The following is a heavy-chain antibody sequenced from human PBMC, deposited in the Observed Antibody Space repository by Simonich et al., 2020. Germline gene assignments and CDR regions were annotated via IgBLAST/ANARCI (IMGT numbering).Heavy chain of an antibody. CDR1: GYTFTGYY. Sequence: GAEVKKPGASVKVSCKASGYTFTGYYMHWVRQAPGQRLEWMGRINPNSGGTNYAQKFQGRVTMTRDTSISTAYMELSRLRSDDTAVYYCARVPGIYYYYGMDVWGQGTTVTVSS. J-gene: IGHJ6*02. CDR2: INPNSGGT. D-gene: IGHD3-10*01. CDR3: ARVPGIYYYYGMDV. V-gene: IGHV1-2*06.